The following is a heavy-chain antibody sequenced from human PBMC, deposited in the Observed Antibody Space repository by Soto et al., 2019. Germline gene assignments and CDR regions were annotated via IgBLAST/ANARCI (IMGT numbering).Heavy chain of an antibody. CDR2: ISYDGSNK. J-gene: IGHJ4*02. CDR1: GFTFSSYA. CDR3: ASFPTVNREAALDY. V-gene: IGHV3-30-3*01. Sequence: GGSLRLSCAASGFTFSSYAMHWVRQALGKGLEWVAVISYDGSNKYYADSVKGRFTISRDNSKNTLYLQMNSLRAEDTAVYYCASFPTVNREAALDYWGQGTLVTVSS. D-gene: IGHD4-17*01.